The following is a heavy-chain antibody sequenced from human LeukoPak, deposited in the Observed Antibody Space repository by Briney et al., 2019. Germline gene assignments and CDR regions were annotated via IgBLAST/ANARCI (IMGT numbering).Heavy chain of an antibody. Sequence: SETLSLTCAVSGGSISSGGYSWSWIRQPPGKGLEWIGYIYHSGSTYYNPSLKSRVTISVDRSKNQFSLKLSSVTAADTAVYYCAKRYYGSGNYDPLFEYWGQGNLVTVSS. CDR2: IYHSGST. V-gene: IGHV4-30-2*01. CDR3: AKRYYGSGNYDPLFEY. D-gene: IGHD3-10*01. CDR1: GGSISSGGYS. J-gene: IGHJ4*02.